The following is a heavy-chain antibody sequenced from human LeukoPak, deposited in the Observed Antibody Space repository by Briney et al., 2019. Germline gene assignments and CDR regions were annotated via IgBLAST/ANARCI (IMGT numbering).Heavy chain of an antibody. V-gene: IGHV3-9*01. CDR1: GFTFDDYA. CDR3: AREGGGYSYGSLDY. J-gene: IGHJ4*02. Sequence: GGSLRLSCAASGFTFDDYAMHWVRQAPGKGLEWVSGISWNSGSIGYADSVKGRFTISRDNSKNTLYLQMNSLRAEDTAVYYCAREGGGYSYGSLDYWGQGTLVTVSS. CDR2: ISWNSGSI. D-gene: IGHD5-18*01.